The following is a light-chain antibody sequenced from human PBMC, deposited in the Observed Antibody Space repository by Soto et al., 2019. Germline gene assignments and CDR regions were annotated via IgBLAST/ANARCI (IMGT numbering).Light chain of an antibody. CDR3: QQYNNWLSIT. V-gene: IGKV3-15*01. CDR1: QSVSSN. Sequence: EIVMTQSPATLSVSPGERATLSCSASQSVSSNLAWYQQKPGQAPRLLIYGASTRATGIPARFSGSGSGTECTLTISSLQSEDFAVYYCQQYNNWLSITFGQGTRLEIK. J-gene: IGKJ5*01. CDR2: GAS.